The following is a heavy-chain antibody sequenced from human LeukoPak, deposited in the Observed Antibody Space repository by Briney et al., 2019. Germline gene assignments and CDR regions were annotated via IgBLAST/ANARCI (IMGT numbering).Heavy chain of an antibody. CDR2: ISGSGGST. V-gene: IGHV3-23*01. CDR1: GFTFSSYS. CDR3: AKGLSAWFDP. J-gene: IGHJ5*02. D-gene: IGHD2-2*01. Sequence: GGSLRLSCAASGFTFSSYSMNWVRQAPGKGLEWVSAISGSGGSTYYADSVKGRFTISRDNSKNTLYLQMNSLRAEDTAVYYCAKGLSAWFDPWGQGTLVTVSS.